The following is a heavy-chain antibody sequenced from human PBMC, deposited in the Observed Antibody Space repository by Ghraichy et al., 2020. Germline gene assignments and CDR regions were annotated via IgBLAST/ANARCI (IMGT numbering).Heavy chain of an antibody. CDR3: ARLRGYNAYDPFDY. D-gene: IGHD5-12*01. J-gene: IGHJ4*02. CDR2: ISASDGST. V-gene: IGHV3-23*01. CDR1: GFSFSSYA. Sequence: GGSLRLSCAASGFSFSSYAMSWVRQAPGKGLEWVSAISASDGSTNYADSVKGRFTISRDNSENTLYLQMNSLRAEDTAVFYCARLRGYNAYDPFDYWGRGTLVAVSS.